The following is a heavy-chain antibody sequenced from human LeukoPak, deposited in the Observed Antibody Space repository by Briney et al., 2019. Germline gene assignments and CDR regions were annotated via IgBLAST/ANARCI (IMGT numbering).Heavy chain of an antibody. CDR2: IIPIFGTA. D-gene: IGHD6-19*01. CDR3: AGGFHSSGWTDY. V-gene: IGHV1-69*05. J-gene: IGHJ4*02. CDR1: GGTFSSYA. Sequence: SVKVFCKASGGTFSSYAISWVRQAPGQGLEWMGGIIPIFGTANYAQKFQGRVTITTDESTSTAYMELSSLRSEDTAVYYCAGGFHSSGWTDYWGQGTLVTVSS.